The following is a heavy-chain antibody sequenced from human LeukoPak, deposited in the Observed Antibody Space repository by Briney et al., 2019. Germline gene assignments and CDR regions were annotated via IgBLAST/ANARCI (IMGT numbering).Heavy chain of an antibody. J-gene: IGHJ4*02. V-gene: IGHV3-21*01. D-gene: IGHD3-3*01. CDR1: GFTLSRYT. CDR2: MSSGSSYI. CDR3: ARDRPTGASRLFVVQ. Sequence: GGSLRLSCAASGFTLSRYTMTWVRQAPGKGLEWVSSMSSGSSYIYYADSVRGRFTISRGNAKNSLYLLMNSLRAEDTAVYYCARDRPTGASRLFVVQWGQGTLVTVSS.